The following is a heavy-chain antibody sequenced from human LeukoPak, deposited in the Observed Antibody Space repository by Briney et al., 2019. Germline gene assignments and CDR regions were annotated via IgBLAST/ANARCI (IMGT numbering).Heavy chain of an antibody. D-gene: IGHD4-23*01. CDR1: GGSFSGYY. CDR2: INHSGST. V-gene: IGHV4-34*01. Sequence: PSETLSLTCAVYGGSFSGYYWSWIRQPPGKGLEWIGEINHSGSTNHNPSLKSRVTISVDTSKNQFSLKLSSVTAADTAVYYCARRPVVNYYYYYMDVWGKGTTVTVSS. CDR3: ARRPVVNYYYYYMDV. J-gene: IGHJ6*03.